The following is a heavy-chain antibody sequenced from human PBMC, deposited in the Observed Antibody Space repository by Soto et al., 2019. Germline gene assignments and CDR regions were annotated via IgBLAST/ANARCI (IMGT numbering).Heavy chain of an antibody. V-gene: IGHV2-5*01. J-gene: IGHJ3*01. D-gene: IGHD2-8*01. CDR3: ARGLETLPVFAFDV. CDR1: GISLTTRGVG. CDR2: IYCNDDK. Sequence: QITVKGSGPTLVKPTQTLTLTCSLSGISLTTRGVGLGWIRQTPGEALEWLALIYCNDDKHYPPSLKSKLSNSRDTYKNQAVLTLTNMDPVDTATYCCARGLETLPVFAFDVWGQGTVVTVSS.